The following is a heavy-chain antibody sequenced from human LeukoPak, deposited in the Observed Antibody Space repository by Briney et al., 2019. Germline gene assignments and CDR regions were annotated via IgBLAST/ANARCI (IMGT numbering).Heavy chain of an antibody. CDR3: ASRVVVTDY. CDR2: ISDGGVNT. J-gene: IGHJ4*02. D-gene: IGHD3-22*01. Sequence: PGGSLRLSCAASGFTFTSYAMNWVRQAPGKGLEWVSGISDGGVNTYYGDSVKGRFTIYRDISKSAVYLQMNSLRAEDTAVYYCASRVVVTDYWGQGTLVTVSS. V-gene: IGHV3-23*01. CDR1: GFTFTSYA.